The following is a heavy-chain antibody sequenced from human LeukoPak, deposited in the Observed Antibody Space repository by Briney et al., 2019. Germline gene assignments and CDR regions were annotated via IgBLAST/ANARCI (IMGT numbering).Heavy chain of an antibody. CDR2: IIPILGIA. D-gene: IGHD2-15*01. Sequence: SVKVSCKASGGTFSSYAISWVRQAHGQGLEWMGRIIPILGIANYAQKFQGRVTITADKSTSTAYMELSSLRSEDTAVYYCARHTGSYYYYGMDVWGQGTTVTVSS. CDR1: GGTFSSYA. J-gene: IGHJ6*02. V-gene: IGHV1-69*04. CDR3: ARHTGSYYYYGMDV.